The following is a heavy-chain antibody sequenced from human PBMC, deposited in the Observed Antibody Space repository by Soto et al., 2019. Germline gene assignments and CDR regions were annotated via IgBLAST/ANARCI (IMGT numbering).Heavy chain of an antibody. CDR3: AIDWRAPLLCYGDYELYYYYYGMDV. V-gene: IGHV3-30*03. D-gene: IGHD4-17*01. CDR2: ISYDGSNK. CDR1: GFTFSSYG. Sequence: QVQLVESGGGVVQPGRSLRLSCAASGFTFSSYGMHWVRQAPGKGLEWVAVISYDGSNKYYADSVKGRFTISRDNSKNTLYLQMNSLRAEDTAVYYFAIDWRAPLLCYGDYELYYYYYGMDVWGQGTTVTVSS. J-gene: IGHJ6*02.